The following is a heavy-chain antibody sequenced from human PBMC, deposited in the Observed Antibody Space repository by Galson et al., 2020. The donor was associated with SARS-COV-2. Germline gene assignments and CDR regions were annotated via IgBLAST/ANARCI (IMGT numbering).Heavy chain of an antibody. Sequence: GESLKISCKVSGNNFISYWIAWVRQKPGKGLEWMGIIYPGDSDTNYSPSFQGQVTISADKSISTAYLQWSSLKASDTAMYYCASAGPNYHQYGLDVWGQGTTVTVSS. CDR3: ASAGPNYHQYGLDV. J-gene: IGHJ6*02. CDR1: GNNFISYW. V-gene: IGHV5-51*01. CDR2: IYPGDSDT.